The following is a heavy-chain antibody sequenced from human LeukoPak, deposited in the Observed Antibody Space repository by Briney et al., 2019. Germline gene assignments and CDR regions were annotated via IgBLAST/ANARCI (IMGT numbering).Heavy chain of an antibody. CDR1: GYTFTSYA. CDR3: ARDPGIAAAGTGFWFDP. V-gene: IGHV7-4-1*02. D-gene: IGHD6-13*01. CDR2: INTNTGNP. J-gene: IGHJ5*02. Sequence: ASVKVSCKASGYTFTSYAMNWVRQAPGQGLEWMGWINTNTGNPTYAQGFTGRFVFSLDTSVSTAYLQISSLKAEDTAVYYCARDPGIAAAGTGFWFDPWGQGTLVTVSS.